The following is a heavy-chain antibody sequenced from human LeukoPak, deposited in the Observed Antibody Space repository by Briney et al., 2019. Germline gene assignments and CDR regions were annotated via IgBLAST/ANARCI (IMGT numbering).Heavy chain of an antibody. CDR3: ARGGYYYLDV. V-gene: IGHV4-59*01. Sequence: SETLSLTCTVPDGSMSPYYWSWIRQSPGKGLEWIAYIFYNGNTKYNPSLWSRVTISIDTSRNQFFLNLNSVTAADTAVYYCARGGYYYLDVWGKGTTVTVSS. J-gene: IGHJ6*03. CDR2: IFYNGNT. CDR1: DGSMSPYY.